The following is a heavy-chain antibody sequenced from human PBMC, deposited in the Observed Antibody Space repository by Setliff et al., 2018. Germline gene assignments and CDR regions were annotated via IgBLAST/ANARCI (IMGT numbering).Heavy chain of an antibody. V-gene: IGHV1-18*01. Sequence: ASVKVSCKASGYTFTSYGISWVRQVPGQGLEWMGWISAYNGNTNYAQKLQGRVTMTTDTSTSTAYMELRSLRSDDTAVYYCARAPAYSSTPGSYAFDIWGQGTMVTVSS. J-gene: IGHJ3*02. D-gene: IGHD6-13*01. CDR3: ARAPAYSSTPGSYAFDI. CDR2: ISAYNGNT. CDR1: GYTFTSYG.